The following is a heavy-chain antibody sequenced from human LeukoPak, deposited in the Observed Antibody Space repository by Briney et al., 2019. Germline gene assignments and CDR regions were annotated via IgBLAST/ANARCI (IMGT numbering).Heavy chain of an antibody. CDR1: GFTFSSNW. CDR2: INPDGSTT. CDR3: TRNLKA. V-gene: IGHV3-74*01. J-gene: IGHJ5*02. Sequence: GSLRLSCAASGFTFSSNWMHWVRQAPGKGLVWVSRINPDGSTTNYADSVKGRFAISRDNAKNTVYLQMNSLRVEDTAVYYCTRNLKAWGQGTLVTVSS.